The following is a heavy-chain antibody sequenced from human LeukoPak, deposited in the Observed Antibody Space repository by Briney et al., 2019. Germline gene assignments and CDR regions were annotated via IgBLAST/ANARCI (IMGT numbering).Heavy chain of an antibody. V-gene: IGHV1-69*06. J-gene: IGHJ4*02. Sequence: ASVKVSCKASGGTFSSYAISWVRQAPGQGLEWMGGIIPIFGTANYAQKFQGRVTITADKSTSTAYMELSSLRSEDTAVYYCARGQDDFWSGYYDYWGQGTLVTVSS. D-gene: IGHD3-3*01. CDR3: ARGQDDFWSGYYDY. CDR1: GGTFSSYA. CDR2: IIPIFGTA.